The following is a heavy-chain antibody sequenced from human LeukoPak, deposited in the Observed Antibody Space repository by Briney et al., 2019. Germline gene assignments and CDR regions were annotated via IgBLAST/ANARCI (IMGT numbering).Heavy chain of an antibody. CDR2: MNPNSGNT. Sequence: ASVKVSCKASGYTFTSYDMNWVRQATGQGLEWMGWMNPNSGNTDYAQKFQGRVTMTRDTSISTAYMELSSLRSEDTAVYYCARANYWIDIPSWFDPWGQGTLVTVSS. J-gene: IGHJ5*02. CDR3: ARANYWIDIPSWFDP. CDR1: GYTFTSYD. V-gene: IGHV1-8*01. D-gene: IGHD1-1*01.